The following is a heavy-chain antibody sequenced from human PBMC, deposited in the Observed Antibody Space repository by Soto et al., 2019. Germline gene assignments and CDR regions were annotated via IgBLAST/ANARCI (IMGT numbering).Heavy chain of an antibody. CDR3: AKDSGYNWNDADAFDI. J-gene: IGHJ3*02. D-gene: IGHD1-1*01. CDR1: GFTFSSYG. Sequence: GGSLRLSCAASGFTFSSYGMHWVRQAPGKGLEWVAVISYDGSNKYYADSVKGRFTISRDNSKNTLYLQMNSLRAEDTAVYYCAKDSGYNWNDADAFDIWGQGTMVTVSS. V-gene: IGHV3-30*18. CDR2: ISYDGSNK.